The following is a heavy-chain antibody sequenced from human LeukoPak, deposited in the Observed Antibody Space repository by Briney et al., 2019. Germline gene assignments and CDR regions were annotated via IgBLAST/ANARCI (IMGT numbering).Heavy chain of an antibody. J-gene: IGHJ4*02. D-gene: IGHD1-26*01. CDR3: VRDLGGRSGH. CDR1: GFTFSSNW. Sequence: PGGSLRLSCAASGFTFSSNWMHWVRQAPGKGLVWVSRINEDGSTTNYADSVKGRSTIFRDNAKNTLYLQMDSLRAEDTAVYYCVRDLGGRSGHWGQGTLLTVSS. V-gene: IGHV3-74*01. CDR2: INEDGSTT.